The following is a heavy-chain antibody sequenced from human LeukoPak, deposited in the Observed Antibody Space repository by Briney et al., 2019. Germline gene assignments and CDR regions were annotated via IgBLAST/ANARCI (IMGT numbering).Heavy chain of an antibody. CDR1: GGTFSSYA. V-gene: IGHV1-69*13. CDR3: ATGHDSSGYYYYYYGMDV. D-gene: IGHD3-22*01. CDR2: IIPIFGTA. Sequence: ASVKVSCKASGGTFSSYAISWVRQAPGQGLEWMGGIIPIFGTANYAQKFQGRVTITADESTSTAYMELSSLRSEDTAVYYCATGHDSSGYYYYYYGMDVWGQGTTVTVSS. J-gene: IGHJ6*02.